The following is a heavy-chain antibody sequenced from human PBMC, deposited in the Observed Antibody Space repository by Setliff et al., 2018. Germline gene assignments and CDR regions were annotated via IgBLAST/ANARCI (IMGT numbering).Heavy chain of an antibody. V-gene: IGHV1-18*01. CDR1: GYTFTSYG. CDR2: ISAYNGNT. Sequence: ASVKVSCKASGYTFTSYGISWVRQAPGQGLEWMGWISAYNGNTNYAQKLQGRVTMTTDTSTSTAYMELRGLRSDDTAFYYCAKADYSSGLHYFDCWGQGTLVTVSS. D-gene: IGHD6-25*01. J-gene: IGHJ4*02. CDR3: AKADYSSGLHYFDC.